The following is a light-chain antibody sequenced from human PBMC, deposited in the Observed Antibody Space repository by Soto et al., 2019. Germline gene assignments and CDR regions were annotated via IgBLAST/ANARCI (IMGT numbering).Light chain of an antibody. V-gene: IGKV3-20*01. CDR2: GAS. CDR3: QQYTNWPPIT. J-gene: IGKJ5*01. CDR1: QSVSSSY. Sequence: EIVLTQSPGTLSFSPGERATLSCRASQSVSSSYLAWYQQKPGQAPRLLIYGASSRATGIPDRFSGSGSGTAFTLTISRLEPEDFAVYYCQQYTNWPPITFGQGTRLEI.